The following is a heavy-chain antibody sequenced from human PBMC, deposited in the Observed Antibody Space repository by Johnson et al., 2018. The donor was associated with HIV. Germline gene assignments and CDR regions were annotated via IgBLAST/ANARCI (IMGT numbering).Heavy chain of an antibody. CDR3: ARDKGLGDAFDI. J-gene: IGHJ3*02. D-gene: IGHD3-16*01. CDR1: GFTFSDYY. CDR2: ISSRDSTI. V-gene: IGHV3-11*04. Sequence: QVQLVESGGGLVKPGGSLRLSCAASGFTFSDYYMSWIRQAPGKGLEWVSYISSRDSTIYYADSVTGRFTISRDNAKNTLYLQMNSLRAEDTAVYYCARDKGLGDAFDIWGQGTMVTVSS.